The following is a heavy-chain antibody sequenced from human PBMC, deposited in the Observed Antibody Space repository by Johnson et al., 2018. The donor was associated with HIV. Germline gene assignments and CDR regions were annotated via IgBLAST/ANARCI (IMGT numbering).Heavy chain of an antibody. J-gene: IGHJ3*02. Sequence: VQLVESGGGLVQPGGSLRLSCAASGFTFGNNWMHWVRQAPGKGLVWVARIYSDGSDTKYADSVKGRFTISRDNAKNTLYLQMNSLRAEDTAVYYCARKQWLAKISSDAFDIWGQGTMVTVSS. V-gene: IGHV3-74*03. D-gene: IGHD6-19*01. CDR3: ARKQWLAKISSDAFDI. CDR2: IYSDGSDT. CDR1: GFTFGNNW.